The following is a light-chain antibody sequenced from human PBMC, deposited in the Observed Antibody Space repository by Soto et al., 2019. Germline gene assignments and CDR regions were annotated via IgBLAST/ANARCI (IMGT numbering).Light chain of an antibody. CDR1: SSDVGAYDY. CDR2: DVN. CDR3: SSYTSSGSVI. Sequence: QSVLTQPASVSGSPGQSIAISCTGTSSDVGAYDYVSWYQQHPGKAPKLMINDVNHRPSGVSNRFSGSKSGNSASLTISGLQAEDEADYYCSSYTSSGSVIFGGGTKPTVL. J-gene: IGLJ2*01. V-gene: IGLV2-14*03.